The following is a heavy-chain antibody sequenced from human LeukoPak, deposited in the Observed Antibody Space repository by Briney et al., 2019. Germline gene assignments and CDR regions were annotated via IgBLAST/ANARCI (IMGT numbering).Heavy chain of an antibody. V-gene: IGHV1-2*02. CDR3: ARDGNFDY. D-gene: IGHD1-1*01. Sequence: VASVKVSCKASGYTFTDYYMHWVRQAPGQGLEWMGWISPNSGETSYAQKFQGRVTMTRDTSIRTVYMEVNSLRPDDTAVFYCARDGNFDYWGQGTLVTVSS. CDR2: ISPNSGET. J-gene: IGHJ4*02. CDR1: GYTFTDYY.